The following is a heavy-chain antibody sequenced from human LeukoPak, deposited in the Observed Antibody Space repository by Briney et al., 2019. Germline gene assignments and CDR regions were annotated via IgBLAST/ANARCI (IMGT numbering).Heavy chain of an antibody. CDR1: GGSVINTNW. V-gene: IGHV4-4*02. Sequence: SGTLSLTCGVSGGSVINTNWWTWVRQPPGKGLEWIGEVHLDGRTNYNPSLESRLTMSVDVSENQVSLKLTSVTAADTAVYYCAREGGFYRPLDYSGQGTLVTVSS. CDR2: VHLDGRT. CDR3: AREGGFYRPLDY. J-gene: IGHJ4*02. D-gene: IGHD3-3*01.